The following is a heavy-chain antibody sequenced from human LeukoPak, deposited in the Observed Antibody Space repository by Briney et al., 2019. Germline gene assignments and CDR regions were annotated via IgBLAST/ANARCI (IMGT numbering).Heavy chain of an antibody. CDR2: ISDSGTTI. CDR1: GFTFSSYE. V-gene: IGHV3-48*03. CDR3: ARVRYFDWLGPFDY. J-gene: IGHJ4*02. Sequence: GGSLRLSCAASGFTFSSYEMNWVRQAPGKGLEWVSYISDSGTTIYYGDSVKGRFTISRDNAEKSLYLQMNSLRAEDTAVYYCARVRYFDWLGPFDYWGQGTLVTVSS. D-gene: IGHD3-9*01.